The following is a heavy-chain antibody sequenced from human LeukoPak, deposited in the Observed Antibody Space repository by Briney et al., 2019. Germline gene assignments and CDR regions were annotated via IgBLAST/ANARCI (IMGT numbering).Heavy chain of an antibody. J-gene: IGHJ5*02. CDR2: INTNTGNP. CDR1: GYTFTSYA. Sequence: ASVKVSCKASGYTFTSYAMNWVRQAPGQGLEWMGWINTNTGNPTYAQGFTGRFVFSLDTSVSTAYLQISSLKAEDTAVYYCARAMSITMVRGVTRGWFDPWGQGTLVTVSS. D-gene: IGHD3-10*01. CDR3: ARAMSITMVRGVTRGWFDP. V-gene: IGHV7-4-1*02.